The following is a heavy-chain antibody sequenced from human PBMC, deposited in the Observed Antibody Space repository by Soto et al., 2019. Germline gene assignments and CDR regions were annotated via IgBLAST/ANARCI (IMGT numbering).Heavy chain of an antibody. J-gene: IGHJ5*02. CDR2: INHSGST. D-gene: IGHD3-22*01. CDR3: ARGRGITTIVVVTKRGVWFDP. CDR1: GGSFSGYY. Sequence: LSLTCAVYGGSFSGYYWSWIRQPPGKGLEWIGEINHSGSTNYNPSLKSRVTISVDTSKNQFSLKLSSVTAADTAVYYCARGRGITTIVVVTKRGVWFDPWGQGTLVTVSS. V-gene: IGHV4-34*01.